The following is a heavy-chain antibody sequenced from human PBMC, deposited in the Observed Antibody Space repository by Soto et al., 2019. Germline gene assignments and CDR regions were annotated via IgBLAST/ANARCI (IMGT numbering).Heavy chain of an antibody. Sequence: SETLSLTCAVSGDSISNYYWNWIRQPPGKGLEWIGYMYYTGSANYNPSLKSRVTLSVDTSKNQISLKLNSVTAADTAVYYCARDTGTYPYYFDYWGQGTLVTVSS. CDR3: ARDTGTYPYYFDY. J-gene: IGHJ4*02. V-gene: IGHV4-59*12. D-gene: IGHD1-26*01. CDR1: GDSISNYY. CDR2: MYYTGSA.